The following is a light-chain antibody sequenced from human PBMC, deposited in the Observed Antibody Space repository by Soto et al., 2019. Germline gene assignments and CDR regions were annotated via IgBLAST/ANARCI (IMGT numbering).Light chain of an antibody. Sequence: QSALTQPRSVSGSPGQSVTISCTGTSSDVGGYNHVSWFQQHPGKAPKLMIYDVNKRPSGVPDRFSGSKSGNTASLTISGLQAEDEADFHCCSYAGNYSLVFGGGTKLTVL. V-gene: IGLV2-11*01. CDR2: DVN. CDR1: SSDVGGYNH. J-gene: IGLJ3*02. CDR3: CSYAGNYSLV.